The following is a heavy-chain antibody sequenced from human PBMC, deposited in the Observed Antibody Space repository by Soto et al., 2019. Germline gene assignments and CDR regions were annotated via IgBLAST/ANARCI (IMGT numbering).Heavy chain of an antibody. V-gene: IGHV1-69*13. J-gene: IGHJ6*02. CDR2: SIGIFGTA. Sequence: SENISRTAPRGTSTSYAITCGRHAPGEGLEWMAGSIGIFGTANYEQKFQGRVTITADESTGTAYMELSSKRSEETAVYYSASDQGYCSSTSWKRCGMDVWGQGTTVTVSS. D-gene: IGHD2-2*01. CDR1: RGTSTSYA. CDR3: ASDQGYCSSTSWKRCGMDV.